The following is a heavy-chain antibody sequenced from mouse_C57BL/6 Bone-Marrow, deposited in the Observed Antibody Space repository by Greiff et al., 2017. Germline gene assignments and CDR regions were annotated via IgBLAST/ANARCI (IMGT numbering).Heavy chain of an antibody. CDR1: GYSFTGYY. CDR2: INPSTGGT. CDR3: ARGGGYDYDGPWYFDV. J-gene: IGHJ1*03. Sequence: EVQRVESGPELVKPGASVKISCKASGYSFTGYYMNWVKQSPEKSLEWIGEINPSTGGTTYNQKFKAKATLTVDKSSSTAYMQLKSLTSEDSAVYYCARGGGYDYDGPWYFDVWGTGTTVTVSS. D-gene: IGHD2-4*01. V-gene: IGHV1-42*01.